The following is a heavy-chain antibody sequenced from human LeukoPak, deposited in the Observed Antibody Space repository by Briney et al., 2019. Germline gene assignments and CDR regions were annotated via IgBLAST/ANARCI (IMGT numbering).Heavy chain of an antibody. J-gene: IGHJ4*02. V-gene: IGHV3-23*01. CDR2: ITNSGENT. Sequence: GGSLRLSCEASGFSFPYGMSWVRQAPGKGLEWVSGITNSGENTYYADSVKGRFTISRDNSKNTLYLQMNSLRAEDTAVYYCARGYYNPDYWGQGTLVTVSS. CDR1: GFSFPYG. D-gene: IGHD3-10*01. CDR3: ARGYYNPDY.